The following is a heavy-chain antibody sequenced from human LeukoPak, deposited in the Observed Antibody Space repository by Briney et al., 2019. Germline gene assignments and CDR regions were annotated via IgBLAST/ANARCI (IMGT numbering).Heavy chain of an antibody. CDR1: GFTFSNYA. V-gene: IGHV3-23*01. D-gene: IGHD6-19*01. CDR2: ISTSGSGGAT. J-gene: IGHJ4*02. Sequence: GGSLRLSCAASGFTFSNYAMSWVRQAPGKGLEWVSAISTSGSGGATYYADSVKGRFTISRDSPKNTLYLQMNSLRAEDTAVYYCARETGYSSGWQGFSDYWGQGTLVTVSS. CDR3: ARETGYSSGWQGFSDY.